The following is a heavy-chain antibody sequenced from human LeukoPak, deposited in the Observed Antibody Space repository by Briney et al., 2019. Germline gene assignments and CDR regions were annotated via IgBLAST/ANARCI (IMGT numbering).Heavy chain of an antibody. CDR3: ARDGGHYHSENHYDVNY. D-gene: IGHD3-16*01. CDR1: GFRFSDYY. V-gene: IGHV3-11*01. CDR2: ISGSDDNI. J-gene: IGHJ4*02. Sequence: GGSLRLSCAASGFRFSDYYMSWIRQAPGKGLEWISYISGSDDNIYYAGPVQGRFTISRDNSKNSPFLQLNSLTPEDTAVYYCARDGGHYHSENHYDVNYWGQGTLVTVSS.